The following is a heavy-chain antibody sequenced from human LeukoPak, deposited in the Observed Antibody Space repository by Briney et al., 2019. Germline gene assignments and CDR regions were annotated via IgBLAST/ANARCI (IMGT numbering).Heavy chain of an antibody. J-gene: IGHJ4*02. CDR2: ISSSGGST. D-gene: IGHD4-17*01. Sequence: GGSLRLSCAASGFTFSDLAMSWVRQAPGKGLECVSVISSSGGSTYSADSVKARFTISRDNSKNTMYLQMNSLTADDTAVYYCAKGHSDYGTGFDLWGQGTLVTVPS. V-gene: IGHV3-23*01. CDR1: GFTFSDLA. CDR3: AKGHSDYGTGFDL.